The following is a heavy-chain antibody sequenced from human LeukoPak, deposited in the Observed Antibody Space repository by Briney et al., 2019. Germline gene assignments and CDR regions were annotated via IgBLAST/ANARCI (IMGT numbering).Heavy chain of an antibody. J-gene: IGHJ4*02. CDR2: FDPEDGET. V-gene: IGHV1-24*01. Sequence: ASVKVSCKVSGYTLTELSMHWVRQAPGKGLEWMGGFDPEDGETIYAQKFQGRVTMTEDTSTDTAYMELRSLRSDDTAVYYCARGKYSSSWYEVYFDYWGQGTLATVSS. CDR1: GYTLTELS. CDR3: ARGKYSSSWYEVYFDY. D-gene: IGHD6-13*01.